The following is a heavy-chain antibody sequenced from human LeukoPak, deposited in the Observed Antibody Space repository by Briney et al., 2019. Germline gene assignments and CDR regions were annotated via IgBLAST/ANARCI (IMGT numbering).Heavy chain of an antibody. Sequence: PGGSLRLSCTVSGFTFSSYDMHWVRQGTGKGLEWVSAFTTAGDTYYRASVKGRFTISRENAKNSLYLQMNSLRAGDTAVYYCARVALSGSYHFDYWGQGTLVTASS. CDR3: ARVALSGSYHFDY. CDR1: GFTFSSYD. J-gene: IGHJ4*02. V-gene: IGHV3-13*01. D-gene: IGHD3-16*02. CDR2: FTTAGDT.